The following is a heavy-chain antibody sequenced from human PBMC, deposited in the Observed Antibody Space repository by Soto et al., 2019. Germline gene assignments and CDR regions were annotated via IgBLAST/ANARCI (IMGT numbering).Heavy chain of an antibody. V-gene: IGHV3-21*01. CDR3: ATTPKGIQLSGY. J-gene: IGHJ4*02. Sequence: PGGSLRLSCASSGFTFSSYSMNLVRQAPGKGLEWVSSISSSSSYIYYADSVKGRFTISRDNAKNSLYLQMNSLRAEDTAVYYCATTPKGIQLSGYWGQGTLVTVSS. D-gene: IGHD5-18*01. CDR2: ISSSSSYI. CDR1: GFTFSSYS.